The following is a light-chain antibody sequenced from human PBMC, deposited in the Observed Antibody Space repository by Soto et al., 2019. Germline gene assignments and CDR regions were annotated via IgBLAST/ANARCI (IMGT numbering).Light chain of an antibody. CDR1: QGISSW. CDR2: GAS. Sequence: DIQMTQSPSSMSASVGDRVTISCRASQGISSWLAWYQQRPGKPPKALIYGASSLQSGVPSRYSGSGSGTDFTLTITSLQPEDFATYFCQQASSFPITFGQGTRLEIK. CDR3: QQASSFPIT. V-gene: IGKV1-12*01. J-gene: IGKJ5*01.